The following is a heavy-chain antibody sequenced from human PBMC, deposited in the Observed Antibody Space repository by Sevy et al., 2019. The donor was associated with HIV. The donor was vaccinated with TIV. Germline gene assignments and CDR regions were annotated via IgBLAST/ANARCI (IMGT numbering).Heavy chain of an antibody. CDR3: ARHCGSTSCSHTFDI. Sequence: SETLSLTCAVYGGSFSGYYWSWIRQPPGKGLEWIGEINHSGSTNYNPSLKSRVTISVDTSKNQFSQKLSSVTAADTAVDYCARHCGSTSCSHTFDIWGQGTMVTVSS. V-gene: IGHV4-34*01. CDR1: GGSFSGYY. CDR2: INHSGST. J-gene: IGHJ3*02. D-gene: IGHD2-2*01.